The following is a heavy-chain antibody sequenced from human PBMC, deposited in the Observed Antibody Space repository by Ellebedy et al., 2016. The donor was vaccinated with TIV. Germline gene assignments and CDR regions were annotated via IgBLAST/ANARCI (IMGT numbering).Heavy chain of an antibody. Sequence: GESLKISCAASGFTFSRHDMNWVRQAPGKGLEWVSTISGIDGSIYYTDSVKGRFTISIDHSRSTVYLQMDSLRADDTALYYCARSGELDSWGQGTLVTVSS. CDR1: GFTFSRHD. CDR2: ISGIDGSI. V-gene: IGHV3-23*01. J-gene: IGHJ4*02. D-gene: IGHD1-26*01. CDR3: ARSGELDS.